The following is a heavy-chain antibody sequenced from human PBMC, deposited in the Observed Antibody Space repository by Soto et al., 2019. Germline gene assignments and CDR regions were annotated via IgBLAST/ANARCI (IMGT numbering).Heavy chain of an antibody. D-gene: IGHD6-6*01. CDR2: INPSGGST. J-gene: IGHJ5*02. CDR1: GYTFTSYY. CDR3: ARDRSIDSSIAARPDWFDP. V-gene: IGHV1-46*01. Sequence: ASVKVSCKASGYTFTSYYMHWVRQAPGQGLEWMGIINPSGGSTSYAQKFQGRVTMTRDTSTSTVYMGLSSLRSEDTAVYYCARDRSIDSSIAARPDWFDPWGQGTLVTVSS.